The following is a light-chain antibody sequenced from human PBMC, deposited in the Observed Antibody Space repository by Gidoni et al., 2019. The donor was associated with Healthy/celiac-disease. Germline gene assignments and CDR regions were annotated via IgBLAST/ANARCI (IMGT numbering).Light chain of an antibody. CDR2: GAS. CDR1: QSVSSN. V-gene: IGKV3-15*01. J-gene: IGKJ5*01. Sequence: EIVMTQSPATLSVSPGERATLSCRASQSVSSNLAWYQQKPGQAPRLLIYGASTRATGIPARFSGSGSGTEFTLTISSLQSEDFAVYYCQQYNTPSITFGQGTRLEIK. CDR3: QQYNTPSIT.